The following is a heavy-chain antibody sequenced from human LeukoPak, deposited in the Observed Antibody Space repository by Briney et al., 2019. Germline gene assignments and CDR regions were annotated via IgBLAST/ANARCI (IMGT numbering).Heavy chain of an antibody. CDR2: IGKSGGST. CDR3: AKMLAAHDAFDI. V-gene: IGHV3-23*01. J-gene: IGHJ3*02. CDR1: GFTFSTYG. Sequence: GGSLRLSCAASGFTFSTYGMSWVRQAPGKGLEWVSAIGKSGGSTYYADSMKGRFTISRDNSKNTLYLQMNSLRAEDTAVYYCAKMLAAHDAFDIWGQGTMVTVSS. D-gene: IGHD2-8*01.